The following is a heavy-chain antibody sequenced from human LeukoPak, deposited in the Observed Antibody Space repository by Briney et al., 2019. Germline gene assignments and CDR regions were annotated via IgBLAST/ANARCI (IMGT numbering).Heavy chain of an antibody. Sequence: SETLSLTCAVYGGSFSGYYWSWIRQPPGKGLEWIGEINHSGSTNYNPSLKSRVTISVDTSKNQFSLKLSFVTAADTAVYYCARGQEWWAAAAGIQERSRKEKKKNYYYYYMDVWGKGTTVTVSS. D-gene: IGHD6-13*01. CDR3: ARGQEWWAAAAGIQERSRKEKKKNYYYYYMDV. CDR2: INHSGST. CDR1: GGSFSGYY. V-gene: IGHV4-34*01. J-gene: IGHJ6*03.